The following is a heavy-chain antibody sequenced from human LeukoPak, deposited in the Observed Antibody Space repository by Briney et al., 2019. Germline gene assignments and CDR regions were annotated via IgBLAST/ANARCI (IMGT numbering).Heavy chain of an antibody. CDR2: IYYSGST. CDR1: GGSIGGSSYY. CDR3: ARHSITAGTEYAFDI. D-gene: IGHD6-13*01. V-gene: IGHV4-39*01. Sequence: SETLSLTCSVSGGSIGGSSYYWGCIRQPPGKGLEWIGSIYYSGSTYYNSSLKHRVTISPDTSKNQFSLKLNSVTAADTAVYYCARHSITAGTEYAFDIWGQGTMVTVSS. J-gene: IGHJ3*02.